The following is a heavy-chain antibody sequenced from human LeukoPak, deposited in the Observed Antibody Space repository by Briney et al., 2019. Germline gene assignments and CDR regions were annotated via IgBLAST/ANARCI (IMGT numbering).Heavy chain of an antibody. CDR2: INPSGGST. Sequence: ASVKVSCKASGYTFTSYYMHWVRQAPGQGLEWMGIINPSGGSTSYADSVKGRFTISRDNARNSLYLQMNSLRTEDTALYYCAKDGRIRTRSYWGYLDYWGQGNLVAVSS. CDR3: AKDGRIRTRSYWGYLDY. V-gene: IGHV1-46*04. J-gene: IGHJ4*02. CDR1: GYTFTSYY. D-gene: IGHD2-8*02.